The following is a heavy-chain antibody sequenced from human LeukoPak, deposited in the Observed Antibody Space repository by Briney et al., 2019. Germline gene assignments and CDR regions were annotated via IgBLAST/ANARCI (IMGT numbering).Heavy chain of an antibody. D-gene: IGHD1-26*01. V-gene: IGHV4-59*01. J-gene: IGHJ5*02. CDR2: IYYSGST. CDR3: ARAAPGIVGATGGNWFDP. CDR1: GGSISSYY. Sequence: PSETLSLTCTVSGGSISSYYWSWIRQPPGKGLEWIGYIYYSGSTNYNPSLKSRVTISVDTSKNQFSLKLSSVTAADTAVYYCARAAPGIVGATGGNWFDPWGQGTLVTVSS.